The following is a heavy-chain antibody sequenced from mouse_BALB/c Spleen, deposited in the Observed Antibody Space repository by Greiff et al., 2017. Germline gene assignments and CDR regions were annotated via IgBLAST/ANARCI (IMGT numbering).Heavy chain of an antibody. CDR1: GYNFTSYW. CDR3: ARGFPLRYYAMDY. Sequence: VQLQQPGAELVKPGTSVKLSCKASGYNFTSYWINWVKLRPGQGLEWIGDIYPGSGSTNYNEKFKSKATLTVDTSSSTAYMQLSSLASEDSALYYCARGFPLRYYAMDYWGQGTSVTVSS. CDR2: IYPGSGST. D-gene: IGHD1-1*01. J-gene: IGHJ4*01. V-gene: IGHV1-55*01.